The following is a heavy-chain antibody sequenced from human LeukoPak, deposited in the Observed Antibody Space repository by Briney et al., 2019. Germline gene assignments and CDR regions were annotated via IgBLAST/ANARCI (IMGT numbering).Heavy chain of an antibody. Sequence: GGSLRLSCAASGFTFSSYWMSWVRQASGKGLEWVANIKQDGSEKYYVDSVKGRFTISRDNAKNSLYLQMNSLRAEDTAVYYCARDLDYYDSSGYLARGYYFDYWGQGTLVTVSS. D-gene: IGHD3-22*01. CDR3: ARDLDYYDSSGYLARGYYFDY. CDR1: GFTFSSYW. V-gene: IGHV3-7*03. J-gene: IGHJ4*02. CDR2: IKQDGSEK.